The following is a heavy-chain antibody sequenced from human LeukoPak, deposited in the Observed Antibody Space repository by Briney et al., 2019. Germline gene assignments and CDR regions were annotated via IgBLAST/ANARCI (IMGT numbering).Heavy chain of an antibody. Sequence: ASVKVSCKASGYTFTNYYIHWVRQAPGQGLEWTGIINPSGGSTSYAQKFQGRVTMTRDTSTSTVYMELSSLRSEDTTVYYCAREGPYSDSSRSRFDYWGQGTLVTVSS. CDR1: GYTFTNYY. J-gene: IGHJ4*02. CDR3: AREGPYSDSSRSRFDY. D-gene: IGHD6-6*01. V-gene: IGHV1-46*01. CDR2: INPSGGST.